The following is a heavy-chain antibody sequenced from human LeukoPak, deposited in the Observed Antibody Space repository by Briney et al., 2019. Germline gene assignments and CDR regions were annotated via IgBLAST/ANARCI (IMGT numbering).Heavy chain of an antibody. D-gene: IGHD2-21*02. CDR3: ARSMYCGGDCYYYFDY. CDR1: GFTFTSYW. CDR2: INSDGTII. Sequence: GGSLRLSCAASGFTFTSYWMHWVRQAPGKGLGWVSRINSDGTIIGYADSVKGRFTISRDNAKNTLYLQMNSLRADDTAVYYCARSMYCGGDCYYYFDYWGQGTLVTVAS. V-gene: IGHV3-74*01. J-gene: IGHJ4*02.